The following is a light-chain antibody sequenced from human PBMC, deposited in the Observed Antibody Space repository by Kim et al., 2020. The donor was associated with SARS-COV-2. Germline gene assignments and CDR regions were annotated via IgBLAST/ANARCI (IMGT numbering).Light chain of an antibody. CDR3: QAWDSSTVV. J-gene: IGLJ2*01. V-gene: IGLV3-1*01. Sequence: SVSPRKTASITCSGGKLGDKYACWYQQSPGQSPVLVIYQDSKRPSGIPGRFSGSNSGNTATLTISGTQAMDEADYYCQAWDSSTVVFGGGTQLTVL. CDR2: QDS. CDR1: KLGDKY.